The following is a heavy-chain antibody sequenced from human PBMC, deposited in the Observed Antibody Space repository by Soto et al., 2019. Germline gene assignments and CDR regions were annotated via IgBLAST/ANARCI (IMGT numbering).Heavy chain of an antibody. J-gene: IGHJ6*02. D-gene: IGHD2-15*01. CDR3: TKGRLPNYYSGMDV. V-gene: IGHV3-30*18. CDR1: GFTFSSYG. CDR2: ISYDGSNK. Sequence: QVQLVESGGGVVQPGRSLRLSCAASGFTFSSYGMHWVRQAPGKGLEWVAVISYDGSNKYYADSVKGRFTISRDNSKKPQHPQKNSLAADETVVYYGTKGRLPNYYSGMDVWGQGTTVTVSS.